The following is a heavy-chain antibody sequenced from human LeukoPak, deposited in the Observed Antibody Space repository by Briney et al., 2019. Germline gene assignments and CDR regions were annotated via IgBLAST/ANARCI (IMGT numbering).Heavy chain of an antibody. CDR3: ARDLVGATIYFDY. CDR1: GFTVSSNY. V-gene: IGHV3-53*04. D-gene: IGHD1-26*01. Sequence: GGSLRLSCAASGFTVSSNYMSWVRQAPGKGLEWVSVIYSGGSTYYADSVKGRFTISRHNSKNTLYLQMNSLRAEDTAVYYCARDLVGATIYFDYWGQGTLVTVSS. CDR2: IYSGGST. J-gene: IGHJ4*02.